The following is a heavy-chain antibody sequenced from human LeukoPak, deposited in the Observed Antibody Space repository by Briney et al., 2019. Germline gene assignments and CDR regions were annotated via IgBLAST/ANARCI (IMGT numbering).Heavy chain of an antibody. CDR3: ARGLRIAARPYYYYYMDV. CDR2: INAGNGNT. CDR1: GYTFTSYA. Sequence: ASVKVSCKASGYTFTSYAMHWVRQAPGQRLEWMGWINAGNGNTKYSQKFQGRVTITRNTSISTAYMELSSLRSEDTAVYYCARGLRIAARPYYYYYMDVWGKGTTVTVSS. V-gene: IGHV1-3*01. D-gene: IGHD6-6*01. J-gene: IGHJ6*03.